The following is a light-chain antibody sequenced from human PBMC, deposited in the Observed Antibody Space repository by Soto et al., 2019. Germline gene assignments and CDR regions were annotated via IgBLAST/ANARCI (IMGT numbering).Light chain of an antibody. J-gene: IGKJ1*01. Sequence: DIQITQSPSSVSASVGDRVTITCRASQGISSWLAWYQQKPGKAPKLLIYDASSLESGVPSRFSGSGSGTEFTLTISSLQPDDFATYYCQQYNSDSWTFGQGTKVDIK. CDR3: QQYNSDSWT. V-gene: IGKV1-5*01. CDR2: DAS. CDR1: QGISSW.